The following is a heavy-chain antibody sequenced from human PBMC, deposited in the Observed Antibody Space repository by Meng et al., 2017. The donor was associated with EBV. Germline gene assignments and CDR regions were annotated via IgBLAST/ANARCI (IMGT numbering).Heavy chain of an antibody. CDR3: ARSGATIFGVVIPTYYFDY. V-gene: IGHV1-3*01. Sequence: GAEGEERVAHVKVSRKGSGYTFTSYAMRWTRQAPRQRLEWMGWINAGNGNTKYTLKYQGRVTITRDTSASTAYMELSSLRSEDTAVYYCARSGATIFGVVIPTYYFDYWGQGTLVTVSS. D-gene: IGHD3-3*01. CDR1: GYTFTSYA. CDR2: INAGNGNT. J-gene: IGHJ4*02.